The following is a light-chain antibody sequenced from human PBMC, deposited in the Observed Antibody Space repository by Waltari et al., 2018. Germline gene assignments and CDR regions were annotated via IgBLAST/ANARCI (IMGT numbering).Light chain of an antibody. Sequence: STRASQSGISYLAWYQQNTGQAARRLSYDASNRATGIPARFSGSGSGTDFTLTISSLEPEDFAVYYCQQRSNWPPLTFGGGTKVEIK. CDR1: QSGISY. J-gene: IGKJ4*01. V-gene: IGKV3-11*01. CDR3: QQRSNWPPLT. CDR2: DAS.